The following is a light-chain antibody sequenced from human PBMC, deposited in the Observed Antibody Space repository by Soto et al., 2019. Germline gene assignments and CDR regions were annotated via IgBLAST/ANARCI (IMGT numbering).Light chain of an antibody. J-gene: IGKJ1*01. CDR2: GTS. V-gene: IGKV3D-15*01. CDR1: QTIGRN. CDR3: QQYNNWPPWT. Sequence: EIVLTQSPGTLSLSPGETATLSCRASQTIGRNYLAWYQQKPGQAPRLLIFGTSTRATGIPDRFSGSGSGTEFILTISSLQSEDFAVYYCQQYNNWPPWTFGQGTKVDI.